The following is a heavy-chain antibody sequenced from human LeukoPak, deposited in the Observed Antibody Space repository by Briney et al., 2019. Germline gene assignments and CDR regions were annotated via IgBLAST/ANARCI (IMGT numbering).Heavy chain of an antibody. Sequence: GSLRLSCAASGFTFITYTMAWVRQAPGGGLEWVSGISGHGGPYYADSVRGRFAISRDNSKSTLYLQMNSLRAEDTAVYYCAKDFGRNLGGPGSWGRGTLVIVSS. CDR1: GFTFITYT. J-gene: IGHJ5*02. D-gene: IGHD1-14*01. CDR3: AKDFGRNLGGPGS. V-gene: IGHV3-23*01. CDR2: ISGHGGP.